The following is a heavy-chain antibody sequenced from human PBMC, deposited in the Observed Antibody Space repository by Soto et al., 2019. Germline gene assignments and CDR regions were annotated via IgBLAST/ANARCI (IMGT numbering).Heavy chain of an antibody. CDR3: ARGYSGSCPNGLDI. J-gene: IGHJ3*02. CDR2: INSDGSST. CDR1: GFPFSSYW. D-gene: IGHD6-13*01. V-gene: IGHV3-74*01. Sequence: EEQLVESGGDLVQPGGSLRLSCAASGFPFSSYWIHWFRQAPGKGPVWVSRINSDGSSTSYADSVKGRFTISRDNAKNTLFLQMNSLRAEDTAVYYCARGYSGSCPNGLDIWGQGTTVTVSS.